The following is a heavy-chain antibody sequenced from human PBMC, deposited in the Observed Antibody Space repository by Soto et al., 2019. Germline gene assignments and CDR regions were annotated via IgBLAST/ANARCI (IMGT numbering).Heavy chain of an antibody. V-gene: IGHV4-61*01. Sequence: ETLSLTCTVSGGSVSSGSYYWSWIRQPPGKGLEWIGYIYYSGSTNYNPSLKSRVTISVDTSKNQFSLKLSSVTAADTAVYYCARDTYYDSSGYYFNWFDPWGQGTLVTVSS. CDR2: IYYSGST. D-gene: IGHD3-22*01. CDR1: GGSVSSGSYY. J-gene: IGHJ5*02. CDR3: ARDTYYDSSGYYFNWFDP.